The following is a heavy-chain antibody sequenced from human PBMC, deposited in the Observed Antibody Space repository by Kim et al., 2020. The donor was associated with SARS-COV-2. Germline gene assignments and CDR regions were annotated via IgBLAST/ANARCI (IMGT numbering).Heavy chain of an antibody. CDR2: ISAYNGNT. CDR1: GYTFTSYG. D-gene: IGHD6-13*01. J-gene: IGHJ4*02. Sequence: ASVKVSCKASGYTFTSYGISWVRQAPGQGLEWMGWISAYNGNTNYAQKLQGRVTMTTDTSTSTAYMELRSLRSDDTAVYYCARIPTSSWYPPKEYYFDYWGQGTLVTVSS. CDR3: ARIPTSSWYPPKEYYFDY. V-gene: IGHV1-18*04.